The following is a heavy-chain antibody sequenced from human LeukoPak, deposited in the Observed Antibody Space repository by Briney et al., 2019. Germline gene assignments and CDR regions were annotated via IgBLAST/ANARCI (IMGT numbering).Heavy chain of an antibody. J-gene: IGHJ3*02. CDR3: ARDRQYPTMTHAFDI. V-gene: IGHV3-11*01. Sequence: PGGSLRLSCAASGFTFSDYYMSWIRQAPGKGLEWVSYISSSGSTIYYADSVKGRFTISRDNAKNSLYLQMNSLRAEDTAVYYCARDRQYPTMTHAFDIWGQGTMVTVSS. CDR2: ISSSGSTI. D-gene: IGHD3-22*01. CDR1: GFTFSDYY.